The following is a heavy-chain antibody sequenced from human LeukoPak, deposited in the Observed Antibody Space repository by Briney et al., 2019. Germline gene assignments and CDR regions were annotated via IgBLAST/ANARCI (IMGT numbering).Heavy chain of an antibody. CDR3: ARGKPGGYYNGDAFDI. CDR1: GYTFTSYG. D-gene: IGHD3-10*01. Sequence: PRASVKVSCKASGYTFTSYGISWVRQAPGQGLEWMGWINPNSGGTNYAQKFQGRVTMTRDTSISTAYMELSRLRSDDTAVYYCARGKPGGYYNGDAFDIWGQGTMVTVSS. J-gene: IGHJ3*02. V-gene: IGHV1-2*02. CDR2: INPNSGGT.